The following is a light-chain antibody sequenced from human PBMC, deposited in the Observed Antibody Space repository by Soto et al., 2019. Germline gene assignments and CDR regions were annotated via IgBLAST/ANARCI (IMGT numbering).Light chain of an antibody. V-gene: IGLV1-51*01. J-gene: IGLJ2*01. CDR1: TSNIVNNF. CDR2: TNN. CDR3: GTWDYSVTAFV. Sequence: QSVLTQPPSVSAAPGEKVTISCSGRTSNIVNNFVSWYRQLPGAAPQLLIHTNNKRPSGVSDRFSGSKSGSSATLGITGLQTGDEAQYYCGTWDYSVTAFVFGGETKLTVL.